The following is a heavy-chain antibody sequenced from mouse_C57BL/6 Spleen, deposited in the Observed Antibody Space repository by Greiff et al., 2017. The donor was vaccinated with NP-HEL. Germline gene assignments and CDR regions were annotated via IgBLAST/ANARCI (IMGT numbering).Heavy chain of an antibody. V-gene: IGHV1-81*01. CDR3: ARCCGSSYKVDY. J-gene: IGHJ2*01. Sequence: QVQLKESGAELARPGASVKLSCKASGYTFTSYGISWVKQRTGQGLEWIGEIYPRSGNTYYNEKFKGKATLTADKSSSTAYMELRSLTSEDSAVYFCARCCGSSYKVDYWGQGTTLTVSS. CDR2: IYPRSGNT. D-gene: IGHD1-1*01. CDR1: GYTFTSYG.